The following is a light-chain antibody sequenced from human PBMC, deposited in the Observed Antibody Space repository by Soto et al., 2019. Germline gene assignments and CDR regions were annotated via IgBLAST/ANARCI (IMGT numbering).Light chain of an antibody. V-gene: IGKV1-5*01. J-gene: IGKJ1*01. Sequence: DIQMTQSPSTLSASVGDRVTITCRASQTINNWLAWYQQKPGKAPNLLMYDASSLASGVPSRFSGSGSGTEFTLTISSLQPDDFDTYYCQQYNSYLWTFGQGTKVDI. CDR3: QQYNSYLWT. CDR2: DAS. CDR1: QTINNW.